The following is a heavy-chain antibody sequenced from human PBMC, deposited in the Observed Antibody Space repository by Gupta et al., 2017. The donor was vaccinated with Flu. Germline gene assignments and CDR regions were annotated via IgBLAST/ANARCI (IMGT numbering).Heavy chain of an antibody. CDR3: AXVDGVAPIHPLDN. CDR1: W. J-gene: IGHJ4*02. Sequence: WIAWVRQMPGRGLEWMGMIYPGDYDNRYSPSFQGQVTISADKSTSIAYLQWSSLKASXTXIYYCAXVDGVAPIHPLDNWGQGTLVAVSS. D-gene: IGHD5-12*01. CDR2: IYPGDYDN. V-gene: IGHV5-51*01.